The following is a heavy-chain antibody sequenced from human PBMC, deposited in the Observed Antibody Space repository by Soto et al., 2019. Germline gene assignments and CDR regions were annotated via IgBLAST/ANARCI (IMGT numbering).Heavy chain of an antibody. D-gene: IGHD3-22*01. CDR2: ISYAGGTK. J-gene: IGHJ4*02. Sequence: QVQLVESGGGVVQPGRSLRLSCAASGFTFSSYGMHWVRQAPGKGLEWVAVISYAGGTKYYADSVKGRFTISRDNSKNRLYLGLDSLRAEEIAVYYCAKTAHYDSSGYYFLGLCEYLGQGTLVTVS. V-gene: IGHV3-30*18. CDR1: GFTFSSYG. CDR3: AKTAHYDSSGYYFLGLCEY.